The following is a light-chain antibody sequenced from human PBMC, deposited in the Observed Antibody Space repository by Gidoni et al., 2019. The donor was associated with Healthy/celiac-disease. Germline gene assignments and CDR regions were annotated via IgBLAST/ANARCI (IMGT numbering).Light chain of an antibody. J-gene: IGLJ2*01. CDR2: KDS. CDR1: ALPKKY. CDR3: QSADSSGTYVV. Sequence: YELPQPPSAPSPPGQTARITSSGDALPKKYAYWYQQKPGQAPVLVIYKDSERPSGIPERFSGSSSGTTVTLTISGVQAEDEADYYCQSADSSGTYVVFGGGTKLTVL. V-gene: IGLV3-25*03.